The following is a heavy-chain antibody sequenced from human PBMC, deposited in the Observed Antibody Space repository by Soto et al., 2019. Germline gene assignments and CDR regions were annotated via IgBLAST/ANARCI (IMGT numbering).Heavy chain of an antibody. CDR1: GFPFSTYW. CDR2: INNDGSTT. Sequence: GGSLRLSCAASGFPFSTYWMHWVRQAPGKGPVWVSRINNDGSTTRYADSVKGRFTISRDNAKDTLYLQMNSLRAEDTAVYYCASQGLYYYGLDVWGQGTTVTVSS. CDR3: ASQGLYYYGLDV. J-gene: IGHJ6*02. V-gene: IGHV3-74*01.